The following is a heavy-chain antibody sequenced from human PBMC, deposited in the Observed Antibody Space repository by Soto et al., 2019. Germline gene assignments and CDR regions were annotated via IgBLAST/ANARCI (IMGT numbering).Heavy chain of an antibody. CDR2: IWYDGSKK. V-gene: IGHV3-33*01. J-gene: IGHJ4*02. CDR1: GFNFGSYG. Sequence: QVQLEESGGGVVQPGRTLTLSCAASGFNFGSYGMHWVRQAPGKGLEWVAIIWYDGSKKYYADSVRGRFTISRDNSQNTLSLQLNGLRVDDTAVYYCARDPGDYCFDYWGQGTLVTVSS. D-gene: IGHD4-17*01. CDR3: ARDPGDYCFDY.